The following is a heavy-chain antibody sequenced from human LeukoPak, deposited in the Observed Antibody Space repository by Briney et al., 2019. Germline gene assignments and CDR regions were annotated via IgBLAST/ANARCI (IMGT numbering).Heavy chain of an antibody. Sequence: ASVKVSCKASGYTFTSYGISWVRQAPGQGLEWMGWISAYNGNTNYAQKLQGRVTMTTDTSTSTAYMELSSLRSEDTAVYYCARVRSGWCLGGDYYYYGMDVWGQGTAGTVSS. D-gene: IGHD6-19*01. V-gene: IGHV1-18*01. CDR3: ARVRSGWCLGGDYYYYGMDV. CDR1: GYTFTSYG. J-gene: IGHJ6*02. CDR2: ISAYNGNT.